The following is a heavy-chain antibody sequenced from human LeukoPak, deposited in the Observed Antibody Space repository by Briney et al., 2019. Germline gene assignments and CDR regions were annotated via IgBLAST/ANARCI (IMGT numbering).Heavy chain of an antibody. Sequence: SGTLSLTCAVSGGSISSSNWWSWVRQPPGKGLEWIGEIYHSGSTNYNPSLKSRVTISVDKSKNQFSLKLSSVTAADTAVYYCARGVTPKLGLYGMDVWGQGTTVTVSS. D-gene: IGHD3-3*02. CDR1: GGSISSSNW. CDR3: ARGVTPKLGLYGMDV. CDR2: IYHSGST. J-gene: IGHJ6*02. V-gene: IGHV4-4*02.